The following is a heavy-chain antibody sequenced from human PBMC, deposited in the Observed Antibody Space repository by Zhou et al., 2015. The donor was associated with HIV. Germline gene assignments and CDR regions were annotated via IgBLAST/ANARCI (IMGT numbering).Heavy chain of an antibody. CDR1: GGTFSSYA. CDR3: ARGSMVRGVSLTANWFDP. J-gene: IGHJ5*02. D-gene: IGHD3-10*01. Sequence: QVQLVQSGAEVKKPGSSVKVSCKASGGTFSSYAISWVRQAPGQGLEWMGGIIPIFGTANYAQKFQGRVTITADESTSTAYMELSSLRSEDTAVYYCARGSMVRGVSLTANWFDPWGQGTLVTVSS. CDR2: IIPIFGTA. V-gene: IGHV1-69*01.